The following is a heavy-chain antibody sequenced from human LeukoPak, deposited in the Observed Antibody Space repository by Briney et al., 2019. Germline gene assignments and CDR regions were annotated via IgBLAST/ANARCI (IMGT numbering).Heavy chain of an antibody. D-gene: IGHD3-16*02. CDR2: INHSGST. CDR1: GVSFSGYY. V-gene: IGHV4-34*01. CDR3: ARGRNYDYVWGSYRAVGYFDY. Sequence: SETLSLTCAVYGVSFSGYYWSWIRQPPGKGLEWIGEINHSGSTNYNPSLKSRVTISVDTSKNQFSLKLSSVTAADTAVYYCARGRNYDYVWGSYRAVGYFDYWGQGTLVTVSS. J-gene: IGHJ4*02.